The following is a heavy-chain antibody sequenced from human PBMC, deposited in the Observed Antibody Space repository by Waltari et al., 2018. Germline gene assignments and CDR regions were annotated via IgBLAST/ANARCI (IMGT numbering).Heavy chain of an antibody. Sequence: QLQLQESGPGLVKPSETLSLTCTVSGGSISSSSYSWGWIRQPPGKGLEWIGSVYYSGSTYYNPSLKSRVTISVDTSKNQFSLKLSSVTAADTAVYYCARHSGYEYFDYWGQGTLVTVSS. J-gene: IGHJ4*02. CDR1: GGSISSSSYS. CDR2: VYYSGST. D-gene: IGHD5-12*01. V-gene: IGHV4-39*07. CDR3: ARHSGYEYFDY.